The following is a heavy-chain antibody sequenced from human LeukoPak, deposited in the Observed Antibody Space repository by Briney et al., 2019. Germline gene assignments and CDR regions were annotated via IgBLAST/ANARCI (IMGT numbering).Heavy chain of an antibody. V-gene: IGHV4-61*02. Sequence: PSQTLSLTCTVSGGSISSGSYYWSWIRQPAGKGLEWIGRIYTSGSTNYNPSLKSRVTMSVDTSKNQFSLKLSSVTAADTAVYYCARAPEAGDYGYYYYYMDVWGKGTTVTISS. CDR3: ARAPEAGDYGYYYYYMDV. CDR1: GGSISSGSYY. CDR2: IYTSGST. D-gene: IGHD4-17*01. J-gene: IGHJ6*03.